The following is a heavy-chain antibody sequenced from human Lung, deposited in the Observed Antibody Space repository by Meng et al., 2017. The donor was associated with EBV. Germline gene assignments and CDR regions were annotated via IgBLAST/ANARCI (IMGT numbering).Heavy chain of an antibody. Sequence: QRVQSGAGVKKPGASVKVSCKASGYTFASFGVNWVRQAPGQGLEWMGWINTNTGNPTYAQGFTGRFVFSLDTSVSTAYLQISSLKAEDTAVYYCARGDYYDSSGLDYWGQGTLVTVSS. CDR1: GYTFASFG. CDR3: ARGDYYDSSGLDY. V-gene: IGHV7-4-1*02. D-gene: IGHD3-22*01. J-gene: IGHJ4*02. CDR2: INTNTGNP.